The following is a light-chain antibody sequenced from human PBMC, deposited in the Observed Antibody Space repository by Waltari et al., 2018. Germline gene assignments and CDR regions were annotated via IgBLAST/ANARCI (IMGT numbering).Light chain of an antibody. CDR3: QQYGSSPQA. V-gene: IGKV3-20*01. CDR2: GAS. CDR1: QSVSSSY. Sequence: EIVLTQSPGTLSLSPGERATLSCRASQSVSSSYLAWYQQKPGQAPRPLIYGASSRATGIPDRFSGSVSGTDFTLTISRLEPEDFAVYYCQQYGSSPQAFGQGTKVEIK. J-gene: IGKJ1*01.